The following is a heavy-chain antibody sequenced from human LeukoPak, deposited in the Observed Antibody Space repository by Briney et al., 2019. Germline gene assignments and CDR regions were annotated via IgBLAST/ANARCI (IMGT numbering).Heavy chain of an antibody. J-gene: IGHJ4*02. V-gene: IGHV3-11*01. CDR1: GFTFSDFF. Sequence: GGSLRLSCSASGFTFSDFFISWIRQTPGKGLEWVSYISGSGNLTYYTDSVKGRFTVTRDNAKNSLYLQMDSLRAEDSAVYYCARGIPGGSSFRYWGQGALVSVSS. D-gene: IGHD1-26*01. CDR2: ISGSGNLT. CDR3: ARGIPGGSSFRY.